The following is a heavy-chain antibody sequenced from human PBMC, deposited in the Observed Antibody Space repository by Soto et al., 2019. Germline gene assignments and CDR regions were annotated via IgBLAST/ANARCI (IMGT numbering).Heavy chain of an antibody. V-gene: IGHV1-8*01. D-gene: IGHD6-19*01. J-gene: IGHJ4*02. Sequence: QVQLVQSGAEVKKPGASVKVSCKASGYTFTSYDINWVRQATGQGLEWMGWMNPNSGNTGYAQKFRGRVTMTRNTAISTAYMALSSLRSEDTAVYYCARERSSGWYVDYWGQGTLVTVSS. CDR2: MNPNSGNT. CDR3: ARERSSGWYVDY. CDR1: GYTFTSYD.